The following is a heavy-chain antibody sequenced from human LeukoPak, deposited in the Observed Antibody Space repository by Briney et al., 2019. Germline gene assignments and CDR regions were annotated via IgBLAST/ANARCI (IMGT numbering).Heavy chain of an antibody. J-gene: IGHJ4*02. Sequence: GESLKISCQGSGYSFTSHWIRWVRQMPGKGLEWMGRIDPSDSYTNYSPSFQGHVTISADKSISTAYLQWSSLKASDTAMYYCARDSEPAAAPSPFDYWGQGTLVTVSA. D-gene: IGHD2-2*01. V-gene: IGHV5-10-1*01. CDR1: GYSFTSHW. CDR3: ARDSEPAAAPSPFDY. CDR2: IDPSDSYT.